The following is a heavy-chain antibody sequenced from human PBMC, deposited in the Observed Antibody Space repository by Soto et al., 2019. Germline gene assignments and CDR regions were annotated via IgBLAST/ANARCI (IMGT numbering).Heavy chain of an antibody. J-gene: IGHJ4*02. Sequence: QLVETGGGVLQPGTSLTLSCAASGFSVSRNYMTWVRQAPGKGLEWVSFVYSGGATFYADSVKGRFILSRDDSQNTMYLQMNNLRAEDTAVYYCARVPGRLWGRGTLVTVAS. D-gene: IGHD3-10*01. CDR1: GFSVSRNY. CDR2: VYSGGAT. V-gene: IGHV3-53*02. CDR3: ARVPGRL.